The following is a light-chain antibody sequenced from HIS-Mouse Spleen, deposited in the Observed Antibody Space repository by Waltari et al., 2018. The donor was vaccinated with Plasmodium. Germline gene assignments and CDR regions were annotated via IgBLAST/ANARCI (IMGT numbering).Light chain of an antibody. CDR3: QQSYSTWT. CDR1: QSISSY. Sequence: IQMTQSPSSLSASVGDRVTITCRARQSISSYLNWYQQKPGTAPKLLIYAASSLQSGVPSRFSGSGSGTDFTLTISSLQPEDCATYYCQQSYSTWTFGQGTKVEIK. J-gene: IGKJ1*01. V-gene: IGKV1-39*01. CDR2: AAS.